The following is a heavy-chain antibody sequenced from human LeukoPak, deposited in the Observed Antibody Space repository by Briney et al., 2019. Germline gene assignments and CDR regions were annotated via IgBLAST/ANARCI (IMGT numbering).Heavy chain of an antibody. CDR2: ISLDSGNT. CDR3: ARVTYLRPYQLDY. CDR1: GYTFANYG. V-gene: IGHV1-18*01. Sequence: ASVKVSCKASGYTFANYGINWVRQAPGQGLEWMGWISLDSGNTGYAQRVQGRVTLTTDASTSTAYMELRSLRSDDTAVYFCARVTYLRPYQLDYWGQGTLVSISS. J-gene: IGHJ4*02. D-gene: IGHD2-2*01.